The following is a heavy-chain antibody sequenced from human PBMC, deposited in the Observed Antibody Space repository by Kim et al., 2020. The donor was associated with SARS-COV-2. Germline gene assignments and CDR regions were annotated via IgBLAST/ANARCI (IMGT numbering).Heavy chain of an antibody. CDR1: GGSISSYY. V-gene: IGHV4-59*01. Sequence: SETLSLTCTVSGGSISSYYWSWIRQPPGKGLEWIGYIYYSGSTNYNPSLKSRVTISVDTSKNQFSLKLSSVTAADTAVYYCARGPTVPYYYYYGMDVWG. CDR2: IYYSGST. D-gene: IGHD4-17*01. CDR3: ARGPTVPYYYYYGMDV. J-gene: IGHJ6*02.